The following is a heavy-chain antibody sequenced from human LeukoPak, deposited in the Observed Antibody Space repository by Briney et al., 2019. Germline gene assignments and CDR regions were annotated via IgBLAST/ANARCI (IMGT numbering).Heavy chain of an antibody. CDR2: ISAYNGNT. CDR3: ARVVRYSSGPLTDLFPYSFDY. D-gene: IGHD6-19*01. J-gene: IGHJ4*02. Sequence: ASVKVSCKASGYTFTSYGISWVRQAPGQGLEWMGWISAYNGNTNYAQKLQGRVTMTTDTSTSTAYMELRSLRSEDTAVYCCARVVRYSSGPLTDLFPYSFDYWGQGTLVTVSS. CDR1: GYTFTSYG. V-gene: IGHV1-18*01.